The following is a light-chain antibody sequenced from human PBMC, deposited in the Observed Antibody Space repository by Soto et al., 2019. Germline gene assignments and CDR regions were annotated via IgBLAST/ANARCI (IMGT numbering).Light chain of an antibody. CDR1: QTVRNNY. J-gene: IGKJ5*01. CDR2: DAS. CDR3: QKSYSTPPIT. Sequence: EFLLTHSSGTLSLSSVEVATVSCSASQTVRNNYLAWYQKKPGQAPRLMIYDASSRATGIPTRFSGGGSGTDFTLTIRSLQPEDFANYCCQKSYSTPPITCGNGPQLALK. V-gene: IGKV3D-20*02.